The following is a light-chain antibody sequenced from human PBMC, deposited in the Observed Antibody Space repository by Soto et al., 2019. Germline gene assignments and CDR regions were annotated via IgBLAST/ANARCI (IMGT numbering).Light chain of an antibody. CDR1: QGISSY. CDR2: AAS. Sequence: GDRVTITCRASQGISSYLAWYQQKPGKAPKLLMYAASTLQSGVPSRFSGSGSGTEFTLTISSLQPEDCATYYCQQLNSYPLTFGGGTKVEIK. CDR3: QQLNSYPLT. J-gene: IGKJ4*01. V-gene: IGKV1-9*01.